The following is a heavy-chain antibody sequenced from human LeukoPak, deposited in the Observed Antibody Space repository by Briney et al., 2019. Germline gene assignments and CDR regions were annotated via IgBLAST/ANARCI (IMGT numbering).Heavy chain of an antibody. D-gene: IGHD2-15*01. V-gene: IGHV3-30*04. J-gene: IGHJ3*02. CDR3: ARIYCSGGSCYYYYDSSGYSGRPNAFDI. Sequence: HPGGSLRLSCAASGFTFSSYAMHWVRQAPGKGLEWVAVISYDGSNKYYADSVKGRFTISRDNSKNTLYLQMNSLRAEDTAVYYCARIYCSGGSCYYYYDSSGYSGRPNAFDIWGQGTMVTVSS. CDR1: GFTFSSYA. CDR2: ISYDGSNK.